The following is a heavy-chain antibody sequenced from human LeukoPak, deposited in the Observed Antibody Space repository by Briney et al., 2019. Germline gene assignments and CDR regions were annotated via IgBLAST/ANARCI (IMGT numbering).Heavy chain of an antibody. CDR1: GFSFSSYA. D-gene: IGHD2-21*01. CDR3: ARDILSPPFDL. J-gene: IGHJ2*01. V-gene: IGHV3-23*01. Sequence: PGGSVRLSCGASGFSFSSYAMSWVLQAPGKGLEWVSAISGSGGCTYYADSVKGRFTISRDNSKNTLYLQMNSLRAEDTAVYYCARDILSPPFDLWGRGTLVTVSS. CDR2: ISGSGGCT.